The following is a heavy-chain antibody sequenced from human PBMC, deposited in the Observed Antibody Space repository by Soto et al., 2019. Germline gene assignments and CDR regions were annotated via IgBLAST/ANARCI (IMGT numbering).Heavy chain of an antibody. D-gene: IGHD2-2*03. Sequence: GESLKISCAASGFSFNNFGIHWVRQAPGKGLEWVAIVWYDGDHRFYADSVKGRFSISRDSSNNTVYLQMNSLRVEDTALYYCARDLYDNLGGYSRGFDHWGQGAQVTVSS. CDR3: ARDLYDNLGGYSRGFDH. J-gene: IGHJ4*02. CDR1: GFSFNNFG. V-gene: IGHV3-33*01. CDR2: VWYDGDHR.